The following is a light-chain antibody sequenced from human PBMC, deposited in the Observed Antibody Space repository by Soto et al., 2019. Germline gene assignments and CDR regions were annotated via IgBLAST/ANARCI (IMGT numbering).Light chain of an antibody. V-gene: IGKV3-15*01. CDR2: NVS. CDR3: QQYNTLNT. Sequence: EIAMTQSPATLSVSPGQRATLSCRASQTVNSNLAWYQQKPGHAPSLLMYNVSTRATGCPARFSGSGSGTEFAPTVSSRQSEDSAIYYCQQYNTLNTFGQGTKLEIK. CDR1: QTVNSN. J-gene: IGKJ2*01.